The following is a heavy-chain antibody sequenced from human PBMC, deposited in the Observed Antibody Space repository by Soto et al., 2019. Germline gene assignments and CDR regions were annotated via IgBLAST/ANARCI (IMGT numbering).Heavy chain of an antibody. CDR2: INHSGST. D-gene: IGHD6-13*01. J-gene: IGHJ6*02. CDR3: ARLAAAGRLAYYYYGMDV. Sequence: SETLSLTCAVYGGSFSGYYWSWIRQPPGKGLEWIGEINHSGSTNYNPSLKSRVTISVDTSKNQFSLKLSSVTAADTAVYYCARLAAAGRLAYYYYGMDVWGQGTTVTVSS. V-gene: IGHV4-34*01. CDR1: GGSFSGYY.